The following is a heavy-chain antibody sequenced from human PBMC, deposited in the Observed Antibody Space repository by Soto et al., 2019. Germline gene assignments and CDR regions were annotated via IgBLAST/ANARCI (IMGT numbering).Heavy chain of an antibody. CDR2: IYHAGST. V-gene: IGHV4-4*02. J-gene: IGHJ4*02. CDR1: GGSITSSNW. CDR3: ARRGDYGDSF. D-gene: IGHD4-17*01. Sequence: SETLSLTCAVSGGSITSSNWWTWVRQPPGKGLEWIGEIYHAGSTNYNPSLKSRVTISVDKSKNQFSLELGSVTAADTAVYYCARRGDYGDSFWGQGTLVTVSS.